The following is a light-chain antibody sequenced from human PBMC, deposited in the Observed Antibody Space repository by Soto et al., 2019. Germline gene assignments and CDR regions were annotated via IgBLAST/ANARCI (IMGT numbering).Light chain of an antibody. J-gene: IGLJ2*01. V-gene: IGLV2-14*01. CDR1: MRDVGAYNL. Sequence: QSVLTQPASVSGSPGQSITISCAGTMRDVGAYNLVSWYQQHPGRAPQLIIYVVRNRPSGISFRFSGSKSGNTASLTISGLQAEDEADYYCISYTSKSSLRFGGGTKLT. CDR2: VVR. CDR3: ISYTSKSSLR.